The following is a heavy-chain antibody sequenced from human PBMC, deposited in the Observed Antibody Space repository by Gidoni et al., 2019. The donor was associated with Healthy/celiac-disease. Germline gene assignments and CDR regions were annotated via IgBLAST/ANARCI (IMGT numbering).Heavy chain of an antibody. Sequence: EVQLLESGGGLVQPGGSLRLSCAASGFTFISYAMSWVRPAPGQGLEWVSAISGSGGSTYYADSVKGRFTISRDNSKNTLYLQMNSLRAEDTAVYYCAKGVTIFGVVTHIDYWGQGTLVTVSS. CDR3: AKGVTIFGVVTHIDY. D-gene: IGHD3-3*01. J-gene: IGHJ4*02. CDR1: GFTFISYA. CDR2: ISGSGGST. V-gene: IGHV3-23*01.